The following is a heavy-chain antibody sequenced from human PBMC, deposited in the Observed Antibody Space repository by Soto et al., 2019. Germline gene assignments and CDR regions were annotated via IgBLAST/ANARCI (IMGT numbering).Heavy chain of an antibody. CDR3: ARRDWSGSASHFYFDY. Sequence: SETLSLTCAVSGGSIISSNWWNWVRQPPGKGLEWIGEIYHSGSTYYKPSLKSRVAMSVDTSKNQFSLKLTSATAADTAVYYCARRDWSGSASHFYFDYWGQGVLVTVSS. CDR2: IYHSGST. D-gene: IGHD3-9*01. J-gene: IGHJ4*02. V-gene: IGHV4-4*02. CDR1: GGSIISSNW.